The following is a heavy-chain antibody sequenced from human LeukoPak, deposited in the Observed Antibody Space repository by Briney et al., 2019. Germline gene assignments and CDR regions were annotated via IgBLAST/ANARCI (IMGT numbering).Heavy chain of an antibody. V-gene: IGHV3-30*04. J-gene: IGHJ4*02. Sequence: GGSLRLSCAASGFAFSNFAMHWVRQAPGKGLEWVAVVSYEGTIKYYTDSAKGRFTISRDNPKNSLYLQMNTLRAEDTAVYYCARDVSLDFWGQGTLVTVSS. CDR2: VSYEGTIK. CDR1: GFAFSNFA. CDR3: ARDVSLDF.